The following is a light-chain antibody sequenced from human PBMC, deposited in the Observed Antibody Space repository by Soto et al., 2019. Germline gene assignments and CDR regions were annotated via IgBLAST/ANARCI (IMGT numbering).Light chain of an antibody. CDR3: QQYGSSSLVT. V-gene: IGKV3-20*01. CDR1: QSVSSSY. Sequence: EIVLTQSPGTLSLSPGERATLSCRASQSVSSSYLAWYQQKPGQAPRLLIYGASSRATGIPDRFSGSGSGTDFTLTISILEPEDFAVYYCQQYGSSSLVTFGPGTKVDIK. J-gene: IGKJ3*01. CDR2: GAS.